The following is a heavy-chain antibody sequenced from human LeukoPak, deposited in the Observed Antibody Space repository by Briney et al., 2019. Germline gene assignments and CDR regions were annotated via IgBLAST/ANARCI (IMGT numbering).Heavy chain of an antibody. Sequence: SETLSLTCAVYGGSFSGYYWSWIRQPPGKGLEWIGEINHSGSTNYNPSLKSRVTISVDTSKNQFSLKLSYVTAADTAVYYCARDQYYYDSSGHPLGLDYWGQGTLVTVSS. V-gene: IGHV4-34*01. CDR3: ARDQYYYDSSGHPLGLDY. J-gene: IGHJ4*02. CDR1: GGSFSGYY. D-gene: IGHD3-22*01. CDR2: INHSGST.